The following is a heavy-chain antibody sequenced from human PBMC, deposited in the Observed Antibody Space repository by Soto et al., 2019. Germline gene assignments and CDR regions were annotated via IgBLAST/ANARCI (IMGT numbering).Heavy chain of an antibody. Sequence: EVQLVESGGGLVQPGGSLRLSCAASGFTFSSYSMNWVRQAPGKGLEWVSYISSSSSTIYYADSVKGRFTISRDNAKNPLYLQMNSLRAEDTAVYYWARVPEYYDILTGYLEGYYFDYWGQGNLVTVSS. CDR3: ARVPEYYDILTGYLEGYYFDY. J-gene: IGHJ4*02. D-gene: IGHD3-9*01. CDR1: GFTFSSYS. CDR2: ISSSSSTI. V-gene: IGHV3-48*01.